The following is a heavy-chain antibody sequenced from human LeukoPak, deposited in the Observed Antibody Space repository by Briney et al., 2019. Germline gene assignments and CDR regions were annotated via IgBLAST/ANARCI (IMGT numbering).Heavy chain of an antibody. Sequence: GGSLRLSCAASGFTFSSYSMNRVRQAPGKGLEWVAVISYDGSNKYYADSVKGRFTISRDNSKNTLYLQMNSLRAEDTAVYYCARDLTVPSGWGPSGAPDYWGQGTLVTVSS. D-gene: IGHD6-19*01. CDR2: ISYDGSNK. V-gene: IGHV3-30*03. CDR3: ARDLTVPSGWGPSGAPDY. J-gene: IGHJ4*02. CDR1: GFTFSSYS.